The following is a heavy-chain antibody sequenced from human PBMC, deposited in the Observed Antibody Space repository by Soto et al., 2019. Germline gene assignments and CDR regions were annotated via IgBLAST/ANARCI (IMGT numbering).Heavy chain of an antibody. V-gene: IGHV4-34*01. CDR2: INHSGST. J-gene: IGHJ6*02. CDR1: GGSFSGYY. CDR3: ARGPTYSGSYYYGMDV. Sequence: QVQLQQWGAGLLKPSETLSLTCAVYGGSFSGYYWSWIRQPPGKGLEWIGEINHSGSTNYNPSLKSRVPISVDTSKNQFSLKLSSVTAADTAVYYCARGPTYSGSYYYGMDVWGQGTTVTVSS. D-gene: IGHD1-26*01.